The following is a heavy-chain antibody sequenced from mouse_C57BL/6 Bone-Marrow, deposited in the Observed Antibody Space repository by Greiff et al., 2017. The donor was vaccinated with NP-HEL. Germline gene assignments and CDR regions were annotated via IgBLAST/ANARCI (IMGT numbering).Heavy chain of an antibody. CDR1: GFTFSSYA. V-gene: IGHV5-4*01. CDR3: ARDYYGSGSYAMDY. J-gene: IGHJ4*01. Sequence: EVQLVESGGGLVKPGGSLKLSCAASGFTFSSYAMSWVRQTPEKRLEWVATISDGGSYTYYPDNVKGRFTISRDNAKNNLYLQMSHLKSEDTAMYYCARDYYGSGSYAMDYWGQGTSVTVSS. CDR2: ISDGGSYT. D-gene: IGHD1-1*01.